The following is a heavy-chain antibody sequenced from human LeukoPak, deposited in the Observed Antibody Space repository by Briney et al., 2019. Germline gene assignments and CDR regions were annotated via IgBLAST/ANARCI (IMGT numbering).Heavy chain of an antibody. V-gene: IGHV1-46*01. CDR3: ARAKSYDFWSGNWFDP. J-gene: IGHJ5*02. Sequence: GASVKVSCKASGYTFTSYYMHWVRQAPGQGLEWMGIINPSGGNTGYAQKFQGRVTMTRNTSISTAYMELSSLRSEDTAVYYCARAKSYDFWSGNWFDPWGQGTLVTVSS. CDR1: GYTFTSYY. CDR2: INPSGGNT. D-gene: IGHD3-3*01.